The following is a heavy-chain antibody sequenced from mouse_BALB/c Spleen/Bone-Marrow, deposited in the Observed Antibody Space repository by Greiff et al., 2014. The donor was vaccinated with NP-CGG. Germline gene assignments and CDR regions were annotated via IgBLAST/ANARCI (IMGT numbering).Heavy chain of an antibody. J-gene: IGHJ2*01. V-gene: IGHV1S22*01. CDR2: IYPGSGST. Sequence: LQQSGSELVRPGASVKLSCKASGYTFTSYWMHWVKQRLGQGLEWIGNIYPGSGSTNYDEKFKSKATLTVDTSSSTAYMQLSSLTSEDSAVYYCTREGQTGTGGDYWGQGTTLTVSS. CDR1: GYTFTSYW. D-gene: IGHD4-1*01. CDR3: TREGQTGTGGDY.